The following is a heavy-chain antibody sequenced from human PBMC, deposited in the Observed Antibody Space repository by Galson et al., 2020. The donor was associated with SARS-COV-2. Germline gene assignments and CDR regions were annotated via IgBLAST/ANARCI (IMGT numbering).Heavy chain of an antibody. CDR1: GFTFSNYA. CDR2: ISYDGTTE. CDR3: AREGPTVTTSEIDY. D-gene: IGHD4-17*01. V-gene: IGHV3-30*04. J-gene: IGHJ4*02. Sequence: LSLTCAASGFTFSNYAFHWVRQAPGKGLEWVAIISYDGTTEYNADSVKGRFTISRDNSKNTVYLQMHTLRGDDTAVYYCAREGPTVTTSEIDYWGQGTLVTVSS.